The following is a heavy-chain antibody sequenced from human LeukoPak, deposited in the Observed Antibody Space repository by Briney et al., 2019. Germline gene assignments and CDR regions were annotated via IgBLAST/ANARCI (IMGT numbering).Heavy chain of an antibody. CDR2: IKEDGSVK. D-gene: IGHD5-24*01. J-gene: IGHJ6*02. CDR1: RFTFSIYW. CDR3: ARRWKLSLDV. Sequence: GGSLRLSCAASRFTFSIYWMTWVRQAPGKGLEWVANIKEDGSVKYYVDSVKGRFTISRDNAKKSLYLQMNNLRGEDTAVYFCARRWKLSLDVWGQGTTVTVSS. V-gene: IGHV3-7*01.